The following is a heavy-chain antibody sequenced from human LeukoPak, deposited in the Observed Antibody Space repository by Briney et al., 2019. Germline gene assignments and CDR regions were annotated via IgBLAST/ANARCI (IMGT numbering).Heavy chain of an antibody. CDR1: GGSISSSSYY. Sequence: SETLSLTCTVSGGSISSSSYYWGWIRQPPGKGLEWIGSIYYSGSTYYNPSLKSRVTISVDTSKNQFSLKLSSVTAADTAVYYCARRVEMATIDYYYYYMDVWGKGTTVTISS. D-gene: IGHD5-24*01. CDR2: IYYSGST. CDR3: ARRVEMATIDYYYYYMDV. V-gene: IGHV4-39*07. J-gene: IGHJ6*03.